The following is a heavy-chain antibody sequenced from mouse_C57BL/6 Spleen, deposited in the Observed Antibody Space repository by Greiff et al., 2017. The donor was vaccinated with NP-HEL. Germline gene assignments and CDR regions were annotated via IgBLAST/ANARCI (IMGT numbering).Heavy chain of an antibody. CDR1: GYAFSSYW. V-gene: IGHV1-80*01. J-gene: IGHJ4*01. Sequence: QVQLKQSGAELVKPGASVKISCKASGYAFSSYWMNWVKQRPGKGLEWIGQIYPGDGDTNYNGKFKVKATLTADKSSSTAYMQLSSLTSEDSAVYFCARSRLKGYAMDYWGQGTSVTVSS. D-gene: IGHD2-2*01. CDR2: IYPGDGDT. CDR3: ARSRLKGYAMDY.